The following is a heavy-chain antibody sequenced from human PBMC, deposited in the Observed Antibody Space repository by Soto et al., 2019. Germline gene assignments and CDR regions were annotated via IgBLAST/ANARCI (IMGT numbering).Heavy chain of an antibody. Sequence: QVQLVQAGAEVKKPGASVKVSCKASGYTFTSYGISWVRQAPGQGLEWMGWISAYNGNTNYAQKLQGRVTMTTDTSTSTTYMELSNLISDDTAVYYCARNRPRYCSGGSCYQYCFHHWGQGPLVTVSS. D-gene: IGHD2-15*01. J-gene: IGHJ4*02. V-gene: IGHV1-18*01. CDR2: ISAYNGNT. CDR1: GYTFTSYG. CDR3: ARNRPRYCSGGSCYQYCFHH.